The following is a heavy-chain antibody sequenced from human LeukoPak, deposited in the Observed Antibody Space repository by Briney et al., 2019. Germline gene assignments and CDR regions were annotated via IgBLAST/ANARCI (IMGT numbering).Heavy chain of an antibody. J-gene: IGHJ5*02. D-gene: IGHD2-2*01. Sequence: SETLSLTCTVSGGSISSGSYYWSWIRQPAGKGLEWIGRIYTSGSTNYNPSLKSRVTISVDTSKNQFSLKLSSVTAADTAVYYCARDGGYCSSTSCYSWFDPWGQGTLVTVSS. CDR3: ARDGGYCSSTSCYSWFDP. V-gene: IGHV4-61*02. CDR2: IYTSGST. CDR1: GGSISSGSYY.